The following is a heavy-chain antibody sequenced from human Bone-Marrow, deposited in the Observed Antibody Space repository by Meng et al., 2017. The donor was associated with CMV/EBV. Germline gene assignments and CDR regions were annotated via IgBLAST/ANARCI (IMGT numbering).Heavy chain of an antibody. D-gene: IGHD1-1*01. CDR2: ISSDGGLK. Sequence: GESLKISCAASGFTFTSYAMQWVRQAPGKGLEWVAVISSDGGLKYYADSVKGRFTVSRNNSKNTLYLQMNTRTTEDTAVYYCARDSWDLPQLFDYWGQGTLVTVSS. J-gene: IGHJ4*02. CDR3: ARDSWDLPQLFDY. CDR1: GFTFTSYA. V-gene: IGHV3-30*04.